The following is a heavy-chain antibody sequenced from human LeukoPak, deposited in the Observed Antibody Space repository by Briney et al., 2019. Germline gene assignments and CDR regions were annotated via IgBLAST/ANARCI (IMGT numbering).Heavy chain of an antibody. CDR1: GFTFSDTW. V-gene: IGHV3-74*01. J-gene: IGHJ4*02. Sequence: PGGSLGLSCAASGFTFSDTWMHWVRQAPGEVLVWVSRIRSDGSDTRYAESVKGRFTISRDNAKNTLYLQMNSLRAEDTAVYYCARDWFHAIDYWGQGTLVTVSS. D-gene: IGHD2/OR15-2a*01. CDR2: IRSDGSDT. CDR3: ARDWFHAIDY.